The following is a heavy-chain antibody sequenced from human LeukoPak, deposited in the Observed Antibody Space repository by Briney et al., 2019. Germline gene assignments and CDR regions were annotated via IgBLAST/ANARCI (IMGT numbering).Heavy chain of an antibody. V-gene: IGHV3-30-3*02. J-gene: IGHJ4*02. CDR3: AKSHCGSFSCSRAEF. CDR1: GFTFSSYA. D-gene: IGHD2-2*01. Sequence: PGGSLRLSCAASGFTFSSYAMHWVRQAPGKGLEWVAVISYDGSNKYYADSVKGRFTISRDNSKNTLYLQMNSLRAEDTAVYYCAKSHCGSFSCSRAEFWGQGTLVTVSS. CDR2: ISYDGSNK.